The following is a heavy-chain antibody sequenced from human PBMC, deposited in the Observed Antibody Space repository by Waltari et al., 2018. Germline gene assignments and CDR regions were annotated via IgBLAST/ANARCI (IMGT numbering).Heavy chain of an antibody. J-gene: IGHJ3*02. CDR1: GFTFSSYP. CDR2: ISYDGSNK. D-gene: IGHD3-22*01. Sequence: QVQLVESGGGVVQPGRSLRLSCAASGFTFSSYPIHWVRQAPGKGLEWVAVISYDGSNKYYADSVKGRFTISRDNSKNTLYLQMNSLRAEDTAVYYCARGAYYYDSSGTDAFDIWGQGTMVTVSS. V-gene: IGHV3-30-3*01. CDR3: ARGAYYYDSSGTDAFDI.